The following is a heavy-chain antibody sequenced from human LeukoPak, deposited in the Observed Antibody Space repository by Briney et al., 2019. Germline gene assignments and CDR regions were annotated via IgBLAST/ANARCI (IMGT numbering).Heavy chain of an antibody. V-gene: IGHV7-4-1*02. J-gene: IGHJ4*02. CDR1: GYSFTTSD. CDR3: GRDPKLGIRGYTYGYIDF. Sequence: GASVKVSCKTSGYSFTTSDINWVRQAPGQGLEWMGWINTNTENPTYAQGFTGRYVFSLDTSVSTAYLQISGLKADDTAVYYCGRDPKLGIRGYTYGYIDFWGQGTLVTVSS. CDR2: INTNTENP. D-gene: IGHD5-18*01.